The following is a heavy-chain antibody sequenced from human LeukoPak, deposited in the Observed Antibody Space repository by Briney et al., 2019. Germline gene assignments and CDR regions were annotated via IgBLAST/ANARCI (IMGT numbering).Heavy chain of an antibody. CDR3: ATPQGDNWNPIPGWYYGMDV. D-gene: IGHD1-20*01. V-gene: IGHV1-69*13. CDR1: GGTFSSYA. CDR2: IIPIFGTA. J-gene: IGHJ6*02. Sequence: GASVKVSCKASGGTFSSYAISWVRQAPGQGLEWMGGIIPIFGTANYAQKFQGRVTITADESTSTAYMELSSLRSEDTAVYYCATPQGDNWNPIPGWYYGMDVWGQGTTVTVSS.